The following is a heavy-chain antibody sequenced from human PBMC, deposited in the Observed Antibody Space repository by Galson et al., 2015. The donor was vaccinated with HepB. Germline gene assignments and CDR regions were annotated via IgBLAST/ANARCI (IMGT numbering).Heavy chain of an antibody. CDR3: AKDFSAESIAAAGGNWFDP. D-gene: IGHD6-13*01. V-gene: IGHV3-9*01. CDR1: GFTFDDYA. Sequence: SLRLSCAASGFTFDDYAMHWVRQAPGKGLEWVSGISWNSGSIGYADSVKGRFTTSRDNAKNSLYLQMNSLRAEDTALYYCAKDFSAESIAAAGGNWFDPWGQGTLVTVSS. CDR2: ISWNSGSI. J-gene: IGHJ5*02.